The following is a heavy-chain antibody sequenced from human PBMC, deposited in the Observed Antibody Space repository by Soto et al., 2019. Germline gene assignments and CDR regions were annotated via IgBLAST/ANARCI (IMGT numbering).Heavy chain of an antibody. D-gene: IGHD2-2*01. Sequence: EVQLLESGGGLVQPGGSLRLSCAASEFTFRKYAMSWVRQARGKGLEWVSAITDSGGDTFHSDSVKGRCTISGDNTKNTLYLQMNSLRAEDTAVYYCAKGSTSSKPYYFDYWGQGTLVTVSS. J-gene: IGHJ4*02. CDR3: AKGSTSSKPYYFDY. CDR2: ITDSGGDT. V-gene: IGHV3-23*01. CDR1: EFTFRKYA.